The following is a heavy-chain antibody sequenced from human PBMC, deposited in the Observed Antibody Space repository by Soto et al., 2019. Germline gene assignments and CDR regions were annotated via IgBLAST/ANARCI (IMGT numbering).Heavy chain of an antibody. J-gene: IGHJ4*02. CDR1: GFTFSSYG. D-gene: IGHD6-19*01. CDR2: IWHDGSNT. Sequence: PGGSLRLSCAASGFTFSSYGMHWVRQAPGKGLEWVAVIWHDGSNTHYADSVKGRFTISRDSSKNTVSLEMTSLRAEDTAVYYCAKGGRQWLVTSDFNYWGQGALVTVSS. CDR3: AKGGRQWLVTSDFNY. V-gene: IGHV3-30*02.